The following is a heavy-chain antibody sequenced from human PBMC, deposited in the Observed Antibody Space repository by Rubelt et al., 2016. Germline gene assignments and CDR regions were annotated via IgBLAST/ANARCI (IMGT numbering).Heavy chain of an antibody. Sequence: QVQLVQSGAEVKKPGASVKVSCKASGYTFTGYYMHWVRQAPGQGLEWMGWINPNSGGTNYAQKFQGRVTMTRDRSISTAYMELSSLRSDDTAVYYCARDTIAAAGTRYYYYGMDVWGQGTTVTVSS. CDR2: INPNSGGT. J-gene: IGHJ6*02. V-gene: IGHV1-2*02. D-gene: IGHD6-13*01. CDR3: ARDTIAAAGTRYYYYGMDV. CDR1: GYTFTGYY.